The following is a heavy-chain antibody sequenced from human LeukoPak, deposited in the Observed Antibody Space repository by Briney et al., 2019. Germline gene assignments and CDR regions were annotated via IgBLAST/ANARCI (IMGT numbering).Heavy chain of an antibody. J-gene: IGHJ4*02. CDR1: GYTFTGYY. CDR2: INPNSGGT. V-gene: IGHV1-2*02. CDR3: AVRGVAVADYFDY. Sequence: ASVKVSCKASGYTFTGYYMHWARQAPGQGLEWMGWINPNSGGTNYAQKFQGRVTMTRDTSISTAYMELSRLRSDDTAVYYCAVRGVAVADYFDYWGQGTLVTVSS. D-gene: IGHD6-19*01.